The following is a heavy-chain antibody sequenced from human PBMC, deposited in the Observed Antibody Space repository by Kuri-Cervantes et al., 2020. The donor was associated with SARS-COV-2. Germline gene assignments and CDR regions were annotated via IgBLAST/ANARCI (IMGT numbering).Heavy chain of an antibody. CDR2: ISYDGSNK. CDR1: GFTFSSYA. J-gene: IGHJ5*02. V-gene: IGHV3-30*07. Sequence: GESLKISCAASGFTFSSYAMHWVRQAPGKGLEWVAVISYDGSNKYYADSVKGRFTISRDNSKNTLYLQMNSLRAEDTAVYYCARAAERSQLWFREYNWFDPWGQGTLVTVSS. CDR3: ARAAERSQLWFREYNWFDP. D-gene: IGHD3-10*01.